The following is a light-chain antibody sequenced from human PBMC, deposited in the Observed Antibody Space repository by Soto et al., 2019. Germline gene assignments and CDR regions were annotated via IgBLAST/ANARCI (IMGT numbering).Light chain of an antibody. CDR3: SSYTTSSTLE. CDR2: EVS. Sequence: QSALTQPASVSGSPGQSITISCTGTSIDVGAYNYVSWYQQHPGKAPKLMIYEVSNRPSGVSNRFSGSKSGNTASLTISGLQAEDEADYYCSSYTTSSTLEFGGGTKLTVL. CDR1: SIDVGAYNY. J-gene: IGLJ2*01. V-gene: IGLV2-14*01.